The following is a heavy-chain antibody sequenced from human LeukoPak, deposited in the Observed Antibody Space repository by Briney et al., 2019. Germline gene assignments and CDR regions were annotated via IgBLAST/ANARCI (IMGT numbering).Heavy chain of an antibody. CDR3: ARDPPGRTGSS. CDR1: GFTFSSYS. Sequence: GGSLRLSCAASGFTFSSYSMNWVRQAPGKGLEWVSSISSSSSYIYYAGSVKGRFTISRDNAKNSLYLQMNSLRAEDTAVYYCARDPPGRTGSSWGQGTLVTVSA. D-gene: IGHD1-1*01. CDR2: ISSSSSYI. V-gene: IGHV3-21*01. J-gene: IGHJ4*02.